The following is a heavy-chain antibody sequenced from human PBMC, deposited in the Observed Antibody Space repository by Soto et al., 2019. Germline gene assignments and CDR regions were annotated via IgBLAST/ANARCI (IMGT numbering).Heavy chain of an antibody. J-gene: IGHJ6*02. V-gene: IGHV5-51*01. CDR3: ARQPEGGGPYYYYGMDV. D-gene: IGHD2-15*01. CDR1: GYSFTSYW. CDR2: IYPGDSDT. Sequence: LKISCKGSGYSFTSYWIGWVRQMPGKGLEWMGIIYPGDSDTRYSPSFQGQVTISADKSISTAYLQWSSLKASDTAMYYCARQPEGGGPYYYYGMDVWGQGTTVTVSS.